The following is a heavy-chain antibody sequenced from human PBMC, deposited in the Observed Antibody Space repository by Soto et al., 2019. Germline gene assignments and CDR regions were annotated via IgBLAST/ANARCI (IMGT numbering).Heavy chain of an antibody. CDR3: ARMVTSGTLNWFDP. Sequence: QAQLVQSGAEVKEPGASVKVSCKASGYTFTNYDISWVRQATGQGLEWMGWMNPNSANTGYAQKFQGRVSMTRDTSTNTAYMELSSLRSEDTAIYYCARMVTSGTLNWFDPWGQGTLVTVSS. CDR1: GYTFTNYD. V-gene: IGHV1-8*01. CDR2: MNPNSANT. J-gene: IGHJ5*02. D-gene: IGHD1-26*01.